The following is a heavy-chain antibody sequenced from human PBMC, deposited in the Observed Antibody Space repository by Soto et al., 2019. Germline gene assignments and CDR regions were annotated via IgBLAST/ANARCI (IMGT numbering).Heavy chain of an antibody. V-gene: IGHV3-7*05. J-gene: IGHJ4*02. CDR1: GFTFSSYW. CDR3: ARHYSNWGVFDY. Sequence: TGGSLRLSCAASGFTFSSYWMSWVRQAPGKGLEWVANIKQDGSEKSYVDSMKGRFTISRDNVKNSLYLHMNSLRAEDTAVYYCARHYSNWGVFDYWGQGTLVTVSS. CDR2: IKQDGSEK. D-gene: IGHD7-27*01.